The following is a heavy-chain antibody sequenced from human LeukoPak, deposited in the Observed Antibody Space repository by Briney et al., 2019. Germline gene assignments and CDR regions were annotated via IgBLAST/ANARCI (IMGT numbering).Heavy chain of an antibody. CDR2: INPGGGST. V-gene: IGHV1-46*01. CDR3: ARAYYYDSSGYLTPTFDY. Sequence: EASVKVSCKASGYTFTSYYMHWVRQAPGQGLEWMGIINPGGGSTSYAQKFQGRVTMTRDMSTSTVYMELSSLRSEDTAVYYCARAYYYDSSGYLTPTFDYWGQGTLVTVSS. J-gene: IGHJ4*02. CDR1: GYTFTSYY. D-gene: IGHD3-22*01.